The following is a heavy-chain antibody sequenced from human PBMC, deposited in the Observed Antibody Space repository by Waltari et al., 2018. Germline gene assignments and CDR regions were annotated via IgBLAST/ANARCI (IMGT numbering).Heavy chain of an antibody. CDR3: ARGVNWGSMDYYYYYMDV. Sequence: QVQLVQSGAELKKPGSSVKVSCKASGGTFRSYAISCVRQAPGQGLEWMGGILPIFGTENYAKKFQGRVTITADKSTSTAYMELSSLRSEDTAVYYCARGVNWGSMDYYYYYMDVWGKGTTVTVSS. D-gene: IGHD7-27*01. CDR1: GGTFRSYA. V-gene: IGHV1-69*14. J-gene: IGHJ6*03. CDR2: ILPIFGTE.